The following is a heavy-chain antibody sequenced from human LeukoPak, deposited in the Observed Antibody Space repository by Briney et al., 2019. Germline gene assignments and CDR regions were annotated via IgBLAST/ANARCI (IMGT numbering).Heavy chain of an antibody. CDR2: IKQDGSEK. V-gene: IGHV3-7*03. D-gene: IGHD3-9*01. CDR3: AGGTGFIIKD. Sequence: GGSLRLSCAASGFTFSLYWMNWVRRAPGKGLEWVANIKQDGSEKNYVDSVKGRFTTSRDNAKNSLYLQMNNLRVEDTAMYYCAGGTGFIIKDWGQGTLVTVSS. J-gene: IGHJ4*02. CDR1: GFTFSLYW.